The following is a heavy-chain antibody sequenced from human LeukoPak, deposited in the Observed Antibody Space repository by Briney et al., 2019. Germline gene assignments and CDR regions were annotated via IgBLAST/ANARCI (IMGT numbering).Heavy chain of an antibody. CDR2: ISAYNGNT. D-gene: IGHD6-13*01. J-gene: IGHJ6*02. CDR1: GYTFTSYG. V-gene: IGHV1-18*01. Sequence: GASVKVSCKASGYTFTSYGISWVRQAPGQGLEWMGWISAYNGNTNYAQKLQGRVTMTTDTSTSTAHMELRSLRSDDTAVYYCAIDLSTRTEQQLVRSYYYYGMDVWGQGTTVTVSS. CDR3: AIDLSTRTEQQLVRSYYYYGMDV.